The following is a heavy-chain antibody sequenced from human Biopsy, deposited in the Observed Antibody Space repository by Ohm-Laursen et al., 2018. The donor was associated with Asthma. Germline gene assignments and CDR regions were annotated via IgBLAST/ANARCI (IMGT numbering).Heavy chain of an antibody. V-gene: IGHV3-64D*08. Sequence: SLRLSCAASGFTFSSYSMHWGRQAPGRGPEYVSFIATDGSNKFYADSVKGRFTVSRDNSKHTLYLHMTGLRADDTGVYYCVKDHSAGYYYFDDWGQGAQVTASS. J-gene: IGHJ4*02. CDR2: IATDGSNK. D-gene: IGHD2-21*01. CDR1: GFTFSSYS. CDR3: VKDHSAGYYYFDD.